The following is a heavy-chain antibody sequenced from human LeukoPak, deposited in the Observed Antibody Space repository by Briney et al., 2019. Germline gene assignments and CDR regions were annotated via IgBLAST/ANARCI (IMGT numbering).Heavy chain of an antibody. V-gene: IGHV3-23*01. CDR2: ISGSGGST. CDR3: AKDHYYDILTGYHNTFDY. J-gene: IGHJ4*02. D-gene: IGHD3-9*01. Sequence: PGGSLRLSCAASGISFSSCAMSWVRQAPGKGLEWVSAISGSGGSTYYADSVKGRFTISRDNSKNTLYLQMNSLRAEDTAVYYCAKDHYYDILTGYHNTFDYWGQGTLVTVSS. CDR1: GISFSSCA.